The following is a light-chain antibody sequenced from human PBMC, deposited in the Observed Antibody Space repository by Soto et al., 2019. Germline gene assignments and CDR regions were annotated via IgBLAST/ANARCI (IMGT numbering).Light chain of an antibody. J-gene: IGKJ3*01. CDR1: QGISRW. CDR3: QQAYNFPFT. V-gene: IGKV1-12*01. CDR2: AAS. Sequence: DIQMTQSPYSVSASVGDRITITCRSSQGISRWLAWYQQKPGRAPKLLIYAASNMQTGVPSRFSGSGSGTDFTLTITSLQAEDFATYHCQQAYNFPFTFGPGTKVDI.